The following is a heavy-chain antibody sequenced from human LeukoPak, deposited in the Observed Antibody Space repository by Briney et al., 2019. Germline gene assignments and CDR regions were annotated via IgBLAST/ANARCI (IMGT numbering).Heavy chain of an antibody. CDR1: GFTFSSYA. J-gene: IGHJ3*02. D-gene: IGHD5-18*01. CDR2: ISGSGGST. V-gene: IGHV3-23*01. CDR3: ARDDSYGYLEFGAFDI. Sequence: PGGSLRLSCAASGFTFSSYAMSWVRQAPGKGLEWVSAISGSGGSTYYADSVKGRFTISRDNSKNTLYLQMNSLRAEDTAVYYRARDDSYGYLEFGAFDIWGQGTMVTVSS.